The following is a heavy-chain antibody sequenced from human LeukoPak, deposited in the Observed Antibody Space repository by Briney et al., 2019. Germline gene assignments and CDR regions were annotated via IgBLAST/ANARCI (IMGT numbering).Heavy chain of an antibody. J-gene: IGHJ4*02. CDR2: ISSGSSYI. V-gene: IGHV3-21*04. D-gene: IGHD1-1*01. CDR1: GYTFNSFG. Sequence: GGSLRLSCATSGYTFNSFGMHWVRQAPGKGLEWVSSISSGSSYIYYADSVKGRFTISRDNAKNSLYLQMNSLRAEDTALYYCAKGQETESRLDSWGQGTLVTVSS. CDR3: AKGQETESRLDS.